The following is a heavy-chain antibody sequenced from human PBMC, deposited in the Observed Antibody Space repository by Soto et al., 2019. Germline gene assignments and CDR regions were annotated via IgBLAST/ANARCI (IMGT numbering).Heavy chain of an antibody. V-gene: IGHV1-69*06. Sequence: VASVKVSCKSSGGTFSSFINYPINWVRQAPGQGLEWMGGIVPNVGTVNYAQKFRGKVTITADKSTGTAYMELSSLRSEDTALYYCARRDTSGFLRYFDNWGQGTQVTSPQ. CDR2: IVPNVGTV. CDR3: ARRDTSGFLRYFDN. D-gene: IGHD3-3*01. J-gene: IGHJ4*02. CDR1: GGTFSSFINYP.